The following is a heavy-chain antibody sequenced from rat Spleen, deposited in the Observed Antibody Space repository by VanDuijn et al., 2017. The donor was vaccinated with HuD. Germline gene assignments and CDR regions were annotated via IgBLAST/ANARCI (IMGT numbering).Heavy chain of an antibody. J-gene: IGHJ2*01. CDR2: IDTGGSNT. V-gene: IGHV5-25*01. D-gene: IGHD5-1*01. Sequence: EVQLVESDGGLVQPGRSLKLSCAASGVTFSDYYMAWIRQAPGKGLEWIASIDTGGSNTYYRQSVKGRFTISRDNAKSTLYLRMDSLRSEDTATYYCTRKGELWGQGVMVTVSS. CDR1: GVTFSDYY. CDR3: TRKGEL.